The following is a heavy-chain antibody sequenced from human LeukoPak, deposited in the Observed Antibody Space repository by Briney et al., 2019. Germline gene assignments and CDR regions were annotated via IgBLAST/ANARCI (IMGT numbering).Heavy chain of an antibody. CDR1: GGTFSSYA. J-gene: IGHJ5*02. CDR3: ARVGSVTTAVDP. D-gene: IGHD4-11*01. CDR2: IIPIFGTA. Sequence: GASVKVSCKASGGTFSSYAISWVRQAPGQGLEWMGGIIPIFGTANYAQKFQGRVTITADESTSTAYMELSGLRSEDTAVYYCARVGSVTTAVDPWGQGTLVTVSS. V-gene: IGHV1-69*13.